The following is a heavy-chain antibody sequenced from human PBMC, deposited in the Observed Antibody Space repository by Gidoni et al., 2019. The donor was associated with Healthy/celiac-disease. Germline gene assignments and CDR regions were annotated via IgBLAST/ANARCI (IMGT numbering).Heavy chain of an antibody. J-gene: IGHJ4*02. CDR3: ARGGIAVAGKDY. Sequence: VQLQQWGAGLLKPSETLSLTCAVYGGSFSGYYWSWLRQPPGKGLEWIGEINDSGSTNDNPSRKSRVTISVDTSKNQFSLKLSSVTDADTAVYYCARGGIAVAGKDYWGQGTLVTVSS. V-gene: IGHV4-34*01. CDR2: INDSGST. CDR1: GGSFSGYY. D-gene: IGHD6-19*01.